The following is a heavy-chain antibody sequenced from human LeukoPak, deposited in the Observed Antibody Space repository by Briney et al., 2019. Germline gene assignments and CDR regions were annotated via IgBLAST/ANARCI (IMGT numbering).Heavy chain of an antibody. Sequence: SGGSLRLSCAASGFTFSSYWMSWVRQAPGKGLEWVSGISWNSGTIDYADSVKGRFTVSRDNAKNSLYLQMNSLRAEDTALYYCAKGGGYSSSWFGYFQHWGQGTLVTVSS. V-gene: IGHV3-9*01. CDR2: ISWNSGTI. D-gene: IGHD6-13*01. CDR3: AKGGGYSSSWFGYFQH. J-gene: IGHJ1*01. CDR1: GFTFSSYW.